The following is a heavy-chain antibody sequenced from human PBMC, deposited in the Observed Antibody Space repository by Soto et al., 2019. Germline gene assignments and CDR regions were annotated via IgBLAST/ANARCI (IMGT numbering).Heavy chain of an antibody. CDR3: ARSEMTYNWND. CDR1: GFTFRGDA. J-gene: IGHJ4*02. D-gene: IGHD1-20*01. Sequence: EVQLLESGGDLVQPGGSLRLACAASGFTFRGDAMSWVRQAPGKGLEWVSSDSGSGEMTHYAESVKGRFTISRDNSKDTLVLQMESLRAEDTAVYYCARSEMTYNWNDWGQGTRVTVSS. CDR2: DSGSGEMT. V-gene: IGHV3-23*01.